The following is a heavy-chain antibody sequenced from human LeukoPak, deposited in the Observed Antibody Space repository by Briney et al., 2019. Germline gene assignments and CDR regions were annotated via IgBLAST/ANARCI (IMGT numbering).Heavy chain of an antibody. D-gene: IGHD6-19*01. CDR1: GFTFKTYA. CDR3: AKDAQGLVRGGIYFDF. J-gene: IGHJ4*02. Sequence: GGSLRLSCAASGFTFKTYAMTWVRQVPGKGPERVSSMSGSGSSTDYADSVKGRFTISRDNSKNTLYLQMNSLRAEDTALYYCAKDAQGLVRGGIYFDFWGQGSLVTVSS. V-gene: IGHV3-23*01. CDR2: MSGSGSST.